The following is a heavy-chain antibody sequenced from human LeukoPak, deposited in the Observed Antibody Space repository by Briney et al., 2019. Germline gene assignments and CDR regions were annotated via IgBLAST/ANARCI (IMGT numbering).Heavy chain of an antibody. V-gene: IGHV4-59*11. CDR1: DDSFSRHY. Sequence: SETLSLTCTVSDDSFSRHYWTWIRQPPGKGLEWIGYISYSGSTNYNPSLKSRVTISVDTSKNQFSLKLSSVTAADTAVYFCARDPTTVTKGFDIWGQGTLVTVSS. D-gene: IGHD4-17*01. CDR3: ARDPTTVTKGFDI. J-gene: IGHJ3*02. CDR2: ISYSGST.